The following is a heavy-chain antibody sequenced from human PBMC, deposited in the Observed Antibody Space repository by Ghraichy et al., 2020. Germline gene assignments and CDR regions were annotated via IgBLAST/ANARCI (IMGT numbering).Heavy chain of an antibody. Sequence: SVKVSCKASGGTFSSYAISWVRQAPGQGLEWMGGIIPIFGTANYAQKFQGRVTITADESTSTAYMELSSLRSEDTAVYYCARGRDHGPYYFDYWGQGTLVTVSS. CDR1: GGTFSSYA. D-gene: IGHD4/OR15-4a*01. J-gene: IGHJ4*02. CDR3: ARGRDHGPYYFDY. V-gene: IGHV1-69*13. CDR2: IIPIFGTA.